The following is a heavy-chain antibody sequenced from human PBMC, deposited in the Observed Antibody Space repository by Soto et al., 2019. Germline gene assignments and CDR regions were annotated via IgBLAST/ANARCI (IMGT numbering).Heavy chain of an antibody. D-gene: IGHD3-10*01. V-gene: IGHV1-8*01. CDR2: MNPNSGNT. J-gene: IGHJ5*02. Sequence: GASVKVSCKASGYTFTSYDINWVRQATGQGLEWMGWMNPNSGNTGYAQKFQGRVTMTRNTSISTAYMELSSPRSEDTAVYYCARSSMVRGVISWFDPWGQGTLVTVSS. CDR1: GYTFTSYD. CDR3: ARSSMVRGVISWFDP.